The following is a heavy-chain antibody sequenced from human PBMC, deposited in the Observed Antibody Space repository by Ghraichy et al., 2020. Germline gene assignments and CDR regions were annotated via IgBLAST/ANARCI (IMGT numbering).Heavy chain of an antibody. V-gene: IGHV3-30-3*01. J-gene: IGHJ3*02. Sequence: GALRLSCAASGFTFSNYAMHWVRQAPGKGLEWVTLISSDGTNKYYADSVKGRFTLSRDNSKNTLYLQMNSLRAEDTAVYYCARVGGYSSSLRDDDFDIWGQGTMVTVSS. CDR2: ISSDGTNK. D-gene: IGHD6-13*01. CDR1: GFTFSNYA. CDR3: ARVGGYSSSLRDDDFDI.